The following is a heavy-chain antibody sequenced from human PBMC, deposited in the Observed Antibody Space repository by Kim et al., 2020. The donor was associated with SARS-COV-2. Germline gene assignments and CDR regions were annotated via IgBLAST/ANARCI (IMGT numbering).Heavy chain of an antibody. Sequence: SETLSLTCAVYGGSFSGYYWSWIRQPPGKGLEWIGEINHSGSTNYNPSLKSRVTISVDTSKNQFSLKLSSVTAADTAVYYCARVVTPLGAFDIWGQGTMV. V-gene: IGHV4-34*01. J-gene: IGHJ3*02. CDR1: GGSFSGYY. CDR2: INHSGST. CDR3: ARVVTPLGAFDI. D-gene: IGHD2-21*02.